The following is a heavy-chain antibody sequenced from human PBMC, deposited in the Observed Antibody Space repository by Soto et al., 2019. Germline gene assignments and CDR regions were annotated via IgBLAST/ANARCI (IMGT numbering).Heavy chain of an antibody. Sequence: EVQLLESGGGLVQPGGSLRLSCAASGFTFSSYGMTWVRQAPGKGLEWVSFSSATGAGTYYADSVKGRFTISRDNSKNTLYLQMTRLSADATAVYYCAKVRRAGGNYGFYSDFWGQGALVIVSS. J-gene: IGHJ4*02. V-gene: IGHV3-23*01. CDR3: AKVRRAGGNYGFYSDF. CDR2: SSATGAGT. D-gene: IGHD3-10*01. CDR1: GFTFSSYG.